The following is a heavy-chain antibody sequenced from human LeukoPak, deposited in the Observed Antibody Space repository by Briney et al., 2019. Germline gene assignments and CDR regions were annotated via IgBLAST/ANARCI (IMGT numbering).Heavy chain of an antibody. CDR3: ARGRMGYDILTGYYFPNWFDP. V-gene: IGHV4-34*01. CDR1: GGSFSGYY. J-gene: IGHJ5*02. Sequence: SETLSLTCAVSGGSFSGYYWSWIRQPPGKGLEWVGEINHSGSTNYNPSLKSRVTISVDTSKNQFSLKLSSVTAADTAVYYCARGRMGYDILTGYYFPNWFDPWGKGTLVTVS. CDR2: INHSGST. D-gene: IGHD3-9*01.